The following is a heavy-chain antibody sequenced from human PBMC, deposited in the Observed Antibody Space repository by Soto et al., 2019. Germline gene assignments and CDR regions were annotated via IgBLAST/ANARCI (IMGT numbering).Heavy chain of an antibody. J-gene: IGHJ6*03. CDR1: GYTFTAYC. D-gene: IGHD3-10*01. V-gene: IGHV1-2*02. Sequence: QVQLVQSGAEVKKPGASVRVSCKASGYTFTAYCVQWVRQAPGHGLQWMGWINVNSVDIEYAQAFQGRGTPTRYKSFSTVSMELTRLTPYDTAVYYCARDMDYYYGSGTGNGHGVWGKGTTVTV. CDR2: INVNSVDI. CDR3: ARDMDYYYGSGTGNGHGV.